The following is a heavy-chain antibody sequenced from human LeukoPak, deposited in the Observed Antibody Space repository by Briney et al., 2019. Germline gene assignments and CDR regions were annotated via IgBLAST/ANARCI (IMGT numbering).Heavy chain of an antibody. CDR2: INPNSGGT. J-gene: IGHJ4*02. D-gene: IGHD4-17*01. CDR3: ASETSYGDYVRPLDY. V-gene: IGHV1-2*02. Sequence: ASVKVSCKASGYTFTGYYMHWVRQAPGQGLEWMGWINPNSGGTNYAQKFQGRVTMTRDTSISTAYMELSRLRSDDTAVYYCASETSYGDYVRPLDYWGQGTLVTVSS. CDR1: GYTFTGYY.